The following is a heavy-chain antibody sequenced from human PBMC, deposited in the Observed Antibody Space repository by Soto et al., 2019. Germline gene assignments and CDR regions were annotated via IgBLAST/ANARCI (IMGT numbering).Heavy chain of an antibody. V-gene: IGHV3-21*01. CDR2: ISINSSYI. CDR3: ERDMHFWSGYYVPYYYYGMDV. J-gene: IGHJ6*02. CDR1: GFTFSSYS. D-gene: IGHD3-3*02. Sequence: GGSLRLSCAASGFTFSSYSMNWVRQAPGKGLEWVSSISINSSYIYYAESVKGRFTISRDNAKNSLYLQMNSLSAEDTAVYYCERDMHFWSGYYVPYYYYGMDVWGQGTTVPVS.